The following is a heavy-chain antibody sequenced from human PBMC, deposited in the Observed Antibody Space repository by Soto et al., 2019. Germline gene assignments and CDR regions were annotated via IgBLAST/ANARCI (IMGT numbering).Heavy chain of an antibody. V-gene: IGHV3-53*02. Sequence: EMQLVETGGGLIQPGGSLRLSCAASGFTVSSDHMSWVRQAPGKGLEWISVMYYGGTTYYADSVQGRFTISRDSSTNTLYLQMTDLGADDTAVYYCAREAAGFDLWGQGTMVTVSS. CDR1: GFTVSSDH. J-gene: IGHJ3*01. CDR2: MYYGGTT. D-gene: IGHD6-13*01. CDR3: AREAAGFDL.